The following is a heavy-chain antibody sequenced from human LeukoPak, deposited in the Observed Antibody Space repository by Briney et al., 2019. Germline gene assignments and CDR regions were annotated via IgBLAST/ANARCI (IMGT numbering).Heavy chain of an antibody. CDR3: ARGRLGCSSTSCYAGDYYYGMDV. CDR2: INHSGGT. CDR1: GGSFSGYY. Sequence: PSETLSLTCAVYGGSFSGYYWSWIRQPPGKGLEWIGEINHSGGTNYNPSLKSRVTISVDTSKNQFSLKLSSVTAADTAVYYCARGRLGCSSTSCYAGDYYYGMDVWGQGTTVTVSS. J-gene: IGHJ6*02. V-gene: IGHV4-34*01. D-gene: IGHD2-2*01.